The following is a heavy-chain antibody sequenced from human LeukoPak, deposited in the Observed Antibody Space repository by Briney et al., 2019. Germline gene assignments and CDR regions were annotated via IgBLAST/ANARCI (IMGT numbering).Heavy chain of an antibody. CDR1: GGSISSGDYY. Sequence: SETLSLTCTVSGGSISSGDYYWSWIRQPAGKGLEWIGRIYTSGSTNYNPSLKSRVTMSVDTSKNQFSLKLSSVTAADTAVYYCARYTSYYYYGMDVWGQGTTVTVSS. J-gene: IGHJ6*02. D-gene: IGHD5-18*01. CDR3: ARYTSYYYYGMDV. V-gene: IGHV4-61*02. CDR2: IYTSGST.